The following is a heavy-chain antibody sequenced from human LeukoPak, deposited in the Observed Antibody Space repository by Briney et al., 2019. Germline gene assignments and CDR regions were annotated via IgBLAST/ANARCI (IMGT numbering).Heavy chain of an antibody. J-gene: IGHJ6*02. CDR3: ARRKYGADYNGMDV. Sequence: ASVKVCCKASGYTFSSYGINWVRLAPGRGPEWMASINPQKRDTHYAQNFQGRVTVTAGTSTNTAYMELRSLRSNDTAIYYCARRKYGADYNGMDVWGQGTTVTDSS. D-gene: IGHD4/OR15-4a*01. CDR2: INPQKRDT. V-gene: IGHV1-18*01. CDR1: GYTFSSYG.